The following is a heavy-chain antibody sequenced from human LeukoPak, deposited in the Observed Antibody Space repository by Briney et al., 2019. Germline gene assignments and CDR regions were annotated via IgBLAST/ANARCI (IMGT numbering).Heavy chain of an antibody. D-gene: IGHD3-22*01. Sequence: SGPTLVNPTQTLTLTCTFSGFSLSTSGVGVGWIRQPPGKALEWLALIYWDDDKRYSPSLKSRLTITKDTSKNQVVLTMTNMDPVDTATYYCAHSYYYDSSGYPIPDYWGQGTLVTVSS. CDR1: GFSLSTSGVG. CDR2: IYWDDDK. CDR3: AHSYYYDSSGYPIPDY. J-gene: IGHJ4*02. V-gene: IGHV2-5*02.